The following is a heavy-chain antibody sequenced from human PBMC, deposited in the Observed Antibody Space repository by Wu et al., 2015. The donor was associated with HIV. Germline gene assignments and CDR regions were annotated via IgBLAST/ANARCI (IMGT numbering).Heavy chain of an antibody. CDR3: VRELTGTTGAFDI. J-gene: IGHJ3*02. V-gene: IGHV1-2*02. CDR1: GYTFTGYY. Sequence: QVQLVQSGAEVKKPGASVKVSCKASGYTFTGYYMYWVRQAPGQGLEWMGWINPNSGGTNYAQKFQGRVTMTRDTSISTVYMELSRLRSDDTAVFYCVRELTGTTGAFDIWGQGTMVTVSS. D-gene: IGHD1-1*01. CDR2: INPNSGGT.